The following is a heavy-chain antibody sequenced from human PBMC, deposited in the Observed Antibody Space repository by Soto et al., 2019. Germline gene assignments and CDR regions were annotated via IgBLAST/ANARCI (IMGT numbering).Heavy chain of an antibody. CDR2: IKQDGSEK. J-gene: IGHJ4*02. D-gene: IGHD5-18*01. V-gene: IGHV3-7*01. CDR1: GFTFSSYW. Sequence: GGSLRLSCAASGFTFSSYWMSWVRQGPGKGPEWVANIKQDGSEKYYVDSVKGRFTISRDNSKNTLYLQMNSLRAEDTAVYYCARDPTAMVTFFDYWGQGTLVTVSS. CDR3: ARDPTAMVTFFDY.